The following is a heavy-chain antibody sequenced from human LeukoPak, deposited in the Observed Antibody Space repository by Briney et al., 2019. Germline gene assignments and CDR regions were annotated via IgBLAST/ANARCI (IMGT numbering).Heavy chain of an antibody. Sequence: ASVKVSCKVSGYTLTELYMHWVRQAPGKGLEWMGGFDPEDGETIYAQKFQGRVTMTEDTSTDTAYMELSSLRSEDTAVYYCATVNFRGGNSRYYYYYMDVWGKGTTVTVSS. V-gene: IGHV1-24*01. J-gene: IGHJ6*03. D-gene: IGHD4-23*01. CDR2: FDPEDGET. CDR3: ATVNFRGGNSRYYYYYMDV. CDR1: GYTLTELY.